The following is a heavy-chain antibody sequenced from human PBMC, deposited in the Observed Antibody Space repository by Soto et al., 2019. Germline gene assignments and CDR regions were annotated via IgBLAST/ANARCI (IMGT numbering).Heavy chain of an antibody. CDR1: GFTFDSHG. CDR3: AKDLLPNTVTTCGS. J-gene: IGHJ5*02. Sequence: QVQLVESGGGAVQPGRSLRLSCAASGFTFDSHGMHWVRQAPGQGLEWVAVISSDGNNKYYADSVKGRFTISRDNFNNILYLQMSSLRAEDTAVYYCAKDLLPNTVTTCGSWGQGTRVTVSS. V-gene: IGHV3-30*18. CDR2: ISSDGNNK. D-gene: IGHD4-17*01.